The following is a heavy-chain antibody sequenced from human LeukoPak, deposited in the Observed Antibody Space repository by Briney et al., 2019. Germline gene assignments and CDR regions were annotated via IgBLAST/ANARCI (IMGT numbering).Heavy chain of an antibody. V-gene: IGHV3-23*01. CDR1: GFTFTSYA. D-gene: IGHD3-16*01. J-gene: IGHJ4*02. Sequence: GGSLRLSCAASGFTFTSYAMSWVRQTPGKGLEWVSSVSGSGDGTYYAHSVKGRFTISRDNSKKTLDLHMDSLRAEDTAVYYCAKDPQGDWGQGTLVTVSS. CDR2: VSGSGDGT. CDR3: AKDPQGD.